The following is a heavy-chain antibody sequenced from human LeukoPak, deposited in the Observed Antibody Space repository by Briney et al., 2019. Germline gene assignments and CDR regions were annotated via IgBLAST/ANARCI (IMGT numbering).Heavy chain of an antibody. Sequence: ASVKVCCKASGGTFSSYAISWVRQAPGQGLEWMGGIIPIFGTANYAQKFQGRVTITTDESTSTAYMELSSLRSEDTAVYYCAREGDGYNYEVYFDYWGQGTLVTVPS. CDR3: AREGDGYNYEVYFDY. CDR1: GGTFSSYA. J-gene: IGHJ4*02. V-gene: IGHV1-69*05. D-gene: IGHD5-24*01. CDR2: IIPIFGTA.